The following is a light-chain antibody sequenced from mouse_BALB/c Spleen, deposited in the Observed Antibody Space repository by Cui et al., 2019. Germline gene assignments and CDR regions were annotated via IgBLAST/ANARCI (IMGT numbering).Light chain of an antibody. V-gene: IGKV4-80*01. CDR2: STS. CDR3: HQWSSYPWT. J-gene: IGKJ1*01. CDR1: SSVSY. Sequence: QIVLTQSPAIMSASLGAEITLTCSASSSVSYMHWYQQKSGTSPKLLIYSTSNLASGVPSRFSGSGSGTFYSLTISSAEAEDAADYYCHQWSSYPWTFGGGTKLEIK.